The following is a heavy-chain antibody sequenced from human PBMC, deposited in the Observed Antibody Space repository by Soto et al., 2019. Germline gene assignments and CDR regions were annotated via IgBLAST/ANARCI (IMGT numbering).Heavy chain of an antibody. D-gene: IGHD6-13*01. Sequence: GGSLRLSCAASGFTFSSYSMNWVRQAPGKGLEWVSYISSSRSTIYYADSVKGRFTISRDNAKNSLYLQMNSLRAEDTAVYYCARDKTAAAELDYWGQGTLVTVSS. J-gene: IGHJ4*02. CDR2: ISSSRSTI. V-gene: IGHV3-48*01. CDR3: ARDKTAAAELDY. CDR1: GFTFSSYS.